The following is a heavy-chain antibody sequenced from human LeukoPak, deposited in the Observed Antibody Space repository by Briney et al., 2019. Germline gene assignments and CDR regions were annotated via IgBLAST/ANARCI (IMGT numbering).Heavy chain of an antibody. CDR3: VSLADF. Sequence: GGSLRLSCAASGFRIGDFAMQWVRHAPGKGLEWVAGISWNSATVGYVDSVKGRFTISRDNAKNSLYLEMNSLRPEDTALYYCVSLADFWGQGTLVTVSS. CDR1: GFRIGDFA. J-gene: IGHJ4*02. CDR2: ISWNSATV. V-gene: IGHV3-9*01.